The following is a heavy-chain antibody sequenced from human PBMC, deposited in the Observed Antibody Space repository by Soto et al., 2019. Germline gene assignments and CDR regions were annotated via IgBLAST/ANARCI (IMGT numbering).Heavy chain of an antibody. V-gene: IGHV3-23*01. Sequence: GGSLRLSCAASGFTFSSYAMSWVRQAPGKGLEWVSAISGSGGSTYYADSVKGRFTISRDNSKNTLYLQMNSLRAEDTAVYYCAKDRVVLMVYAISGYFQHWGQGTLVTVSS. CDR2: ISGSGGST. CDR1: GFTFSSYA. D-gene: IGHD2-8*01. J-gene: IGHJ1*01. CDR3: AKDRVVLMVYAISGYFQH.